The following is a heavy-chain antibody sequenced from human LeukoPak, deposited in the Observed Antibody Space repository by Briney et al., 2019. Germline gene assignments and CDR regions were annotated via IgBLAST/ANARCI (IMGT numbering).Heavy chain of an antibody. CDR1: GFSVSSGYY. D-gene: IGHD2-2*01. Sequence: SETLSLTCTVSGFSVSSGYYWGWIRQPPGKGLEWIGNIYQGGTTHYNPSLKSRVTISVETSKKQFSLKLTSVTAADTAVYYCARVLSSTFDYWGQGTLVTVSS. CDR2: IYQGGTT. V-gene: IGHV4-38-2*02. J-gene: IGHJ4*02. CDR3: ARVLSSTFDY.